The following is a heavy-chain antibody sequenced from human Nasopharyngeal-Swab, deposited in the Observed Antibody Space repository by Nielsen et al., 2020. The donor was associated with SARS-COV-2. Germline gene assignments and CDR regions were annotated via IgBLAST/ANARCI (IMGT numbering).Heavy chain of an antibody. CDR2: ISGSGGST. J-gene: IGHJ4*02. CDR3: AKVGGSGSYPFFDY. V-gene: IGHV3-23*01. CDR1: GFTVSNNY. Sequence: GESLKISCAASGFTVSNNYMSWVRQAPGKGLEWVSAISGSGGSTYYADSVKGRFTISRDNSKNTLYLQMNSLRAEDTAVYYCAKVGGSGSYPFFDYWGQGTLVTVSS. D-gene: IGHD3-10*01.